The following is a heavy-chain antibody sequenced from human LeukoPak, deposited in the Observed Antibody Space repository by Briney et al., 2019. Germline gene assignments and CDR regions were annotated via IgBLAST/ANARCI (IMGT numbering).Heavy chain of an antibody. CDR3: ARESFFQSGHCSSTSCYTNYFDY. V-gene: IGHV1-69*01. CDR1: GGTFSSYA. D-gene: IGHD2-2*02. CDR2: IIPIFGTA. J-gene: IGHJ4*02. Sequence: GSSVKVSCKASGGTFSSYAISWVRQAPGQGLEWMGGIIPIFGTANYAQKFQGRVTITADESTSTAYMELSSLRSEDTAVYYCARESFFQSGHCSSTSCYTNYFDYWGQGTLVTVSS.